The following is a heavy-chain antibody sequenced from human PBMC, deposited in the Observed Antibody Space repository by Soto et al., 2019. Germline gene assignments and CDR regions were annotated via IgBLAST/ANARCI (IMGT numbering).Heavy chain of an antibody. J-gene: IGHJ4*02. D-gene: IGHD6-19*01. CDR1: GFTFSSYA. Sequence: GGSLRLSCAASGFTFSSYAMHWVCQAPGKGLEWVAVISYDGSNKYYTDSVKGRFTISRDNSKNTLYLQMNSLRAEDTAVYYCARAVSSGWYPDFDYWGQGTLVTVSS. V-gene: IGHV3-30-3*01. CDR2: ISYDGSNK. CDR3: ARAVSSGWYPDFDY.